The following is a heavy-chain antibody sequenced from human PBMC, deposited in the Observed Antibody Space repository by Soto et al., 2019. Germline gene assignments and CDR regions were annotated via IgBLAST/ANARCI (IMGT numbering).Heavy chain of an antibody. V-gene: IGHV4-59*08. CDR1: GGSISSYY. Sequence: ASETLSLTCTVSGGSISSYYWSWIRQPPGKGLEWIGYIYYSGSTNYNPSLKSRVTISVDTSKNQFSLKLSSVTAADTAVYYCARRWGRTFDYWGQGAPVTVSS. D-gene: IGHD7-27*01. J-gene: IGHJ4*02. CDR2: IYYSGST. CDR3: ARRWGRTFDY.